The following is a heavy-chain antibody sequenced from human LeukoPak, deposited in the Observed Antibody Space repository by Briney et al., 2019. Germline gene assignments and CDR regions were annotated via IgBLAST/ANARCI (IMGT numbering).Heavy chain of an antibody. CDR1: GYTFSNYG. D-gene: IGHD3-10*01. Sequence: ASVKVSCKASGYTFSNYGFAWVRQAPGQGLEWMGTISGRNGDVNYAPKFQGRVTMTTDTSTTTAYMELRSLRFDDTAVYNCARYNSLLRGVTTSDYWGQGTLVTVSS. V-gene: IGHV1-18*01. CDR3: ARYNSLLRGVTTSDY. J-gene: IGHJ4*02. CDR2: ISGRNGDV.